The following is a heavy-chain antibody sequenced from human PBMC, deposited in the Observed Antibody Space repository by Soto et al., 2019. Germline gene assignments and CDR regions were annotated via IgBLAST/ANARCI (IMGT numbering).Heavy chain of an antibody. CDR1: GGSFSGYY. Sequence: SETLSLTCAVYGGSFSGYYLSWIRQPPGRGLEWIGEINHSGRTSYNPSLKSRVTISADTSKNQFSLKLSSVTAADTAVYYCAKHSGWSFDYWGQGTLVTVSS. CDR3: AKHSGWSFDY. D-gene: IGHD6-19*01. J-gene: IGHJ4*02. V-gene: IGHV4-34*01. CDR2: INHSGRT.